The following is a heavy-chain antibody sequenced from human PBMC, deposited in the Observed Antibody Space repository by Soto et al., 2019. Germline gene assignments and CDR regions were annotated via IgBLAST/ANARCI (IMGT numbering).Heavy chain of an antibody. CDR1: GYTFTGYY. CDR3: ARDRSGYDNWFDP. J-gene: IGHJ5*02. V-gene: IGHV1-2*04. D-gene: IGHD5-12*01. CDR2: INPNSGGT. Sequence: ASVKVSCKASGYTFTGYYMHWVRQAPGQGLEWMGWINPNSGGTNYAQKFQGWVTMTRDTSISTAYMELSRLGSDDTAVYYCARDRSGYDNWFDPWGQGTLVTVSS.